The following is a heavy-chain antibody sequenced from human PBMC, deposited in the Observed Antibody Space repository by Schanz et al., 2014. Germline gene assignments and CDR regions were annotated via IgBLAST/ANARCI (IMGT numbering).Heavy chain of an antibody. Sequence: QVQLQESGPGLVKPSQTLSLTCAVSGGSISSGGYSWSWIRQPPGKGLEWIGYIFFRGSTYYNPSLKSRVTMSVDTSKNQFSLRLSSVTAADTAVYYCARYTGAYFDYWGQGTLVTVSS. J-gene: IGHJ4*02. CDR3: ARYTGAYFDY. CDR1: GGSISSGGYS. D-gene: IGHD1-26*01. V-gene: IGHV4-30-4*07. CDR2: IFFRGST.